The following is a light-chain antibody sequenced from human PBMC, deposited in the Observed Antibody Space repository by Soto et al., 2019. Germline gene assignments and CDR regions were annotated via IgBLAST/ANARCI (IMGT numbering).Light chain of an antibody. CDR2: SNN. CDR1: SSNIGSND. V-gene: IGLV1-44*01. Sequence: QSVLTQPPSASGTPGQRVTISCSGGSSNIGSNDVNWYQQLPGTAPKLLIYSNNQRPSGVPDRFSGSKSGTSASLAISGLQSEDEADYYCETWDDSLNGPVFGGGTKLTVL. CDR3: ETWDDSLNGPV. J-gene: IGLJ3*02.